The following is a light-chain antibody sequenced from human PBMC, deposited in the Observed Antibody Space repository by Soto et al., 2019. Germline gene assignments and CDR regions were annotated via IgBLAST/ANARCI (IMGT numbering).Light chain of an antibody. Sequence: EIVLTQSPGTLSLSPGERATLSCRASQTIRSSYLAWYQQKPGQAPRLLIYGASGRATGIPDRFSGRGSGTDFTLTISRLEPEDTAVYYCQQYGRSLMYTFGQGTKVEIK. V-gene: IGKV3-20*01. CDR3: QQYGRSLMYT. CDR1: QTIRSSY. CDR2: GAS. J-gene: IGKJ2*01.